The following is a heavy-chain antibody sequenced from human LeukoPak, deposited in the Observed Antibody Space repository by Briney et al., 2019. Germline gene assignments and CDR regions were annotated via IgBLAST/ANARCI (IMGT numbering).Heavy chain of an antibody. CDR2: IKQDGSEK. D-gene: IGHD6-19*01. J-gene: IGHJ6*03. CDR3: ASVSITVAERDYMDV. CDR1: GFTCSRYW. V-gene: IGHV3-7*01. Sequence: GGSLRLXCAASGFTCSRYWMSWIRQAPGKGLEWVANIKQDGSEKYYVDSVKGRFTISRDNAKNSLSLQMNSLRAEDTAVYYCASVSITVAERDYMDVWGKGTTVTVSS.